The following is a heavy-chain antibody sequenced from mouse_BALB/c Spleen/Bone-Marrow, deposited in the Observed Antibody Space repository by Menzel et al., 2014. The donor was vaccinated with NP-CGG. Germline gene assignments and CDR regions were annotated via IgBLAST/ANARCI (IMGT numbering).Heavy chain of an antibody. CDR2: ISSGSSTI. J-gene: IGHJ2*01. D-gene: IGHD1-1*01. V-gene: IGHV5-17*02. CDR3: ARRYYGSSFSYFDY. Sequence: EVMLVESGGGLVQPGGSRKLSCAASGFTFSSFGMHWVRQAPEKGLERVAYISSGSSTIYYADTVKGRFTISRDNPKNTLFLQMTSLRSEDTAMYYCARRYYGSSFSYFDYWGQGTTLTVSS. CDR1: GFTFSSFG.